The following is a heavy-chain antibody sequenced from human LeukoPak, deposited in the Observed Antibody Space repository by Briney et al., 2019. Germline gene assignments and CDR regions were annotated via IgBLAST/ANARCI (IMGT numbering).Heavy chain of an antibody. D-gene: IGHD3-16*01. J-gene: IGHJ4*02. V-gene: IGHV1-2*02. CDR2: INPNSGGT. CDR1: GYTFTGYY. Sequence: ASVKVSCKASGYTFTGYYMHWVRQAPGQGLEWMGWINPNSGGTNYAQKFQGRVTMTRDTSISTAYMELSRLRSDDTAVYYCARASGSEYVFDYFDYWGQGTLVTVSS. CDR3: ARASGSEYVFDYFDY.